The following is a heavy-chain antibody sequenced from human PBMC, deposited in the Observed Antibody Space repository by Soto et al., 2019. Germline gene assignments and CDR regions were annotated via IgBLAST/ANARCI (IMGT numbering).Heavy chain of an antibody. CDR3: ARGGLAVAGISDYYFDY. V-gene: IGHV1-69*12. D-gene: IGHD6-19*01. CDR2: LIHIFGTA. CDR1: GGTFSSYA. Sequence: QVQLVQSGAEVKKPGSSMKVSCKASGGTFSSYAISWVRQAPGQGLEWMGGLIHIFGTANYAQKFQGRVTITADESTSTAYMELSSLRSEDTAMYYCARGGLAVAGISDYYFDYWGQGTLVTVSS. J-gene: IGHJ4*02.